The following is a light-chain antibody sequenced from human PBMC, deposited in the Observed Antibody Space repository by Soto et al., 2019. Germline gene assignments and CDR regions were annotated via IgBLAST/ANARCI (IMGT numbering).Light chain of an antibody. J-gene: IGKJ1*01. CDR2: GAS. V-gene: IGKV3-20*01. CDR3: QQYGSSPT. Sequence: EIVLTQSPGTLSLSPGERATLACRASQSVSSSYLAWYQQKPGQAPRLLIYGASSRATGIPARFSGSGSGTDFTLTISRLEPEDFAVSYCQQYGSSPTFGQGTKGEIK. CDR1: QSVSSSY.